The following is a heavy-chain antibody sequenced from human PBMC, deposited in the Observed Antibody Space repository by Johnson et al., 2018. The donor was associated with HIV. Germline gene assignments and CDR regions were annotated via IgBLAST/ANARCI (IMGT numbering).Heavy chain of an antibody. J-gene: IGHJ3*02. D-gene: IGHD1-1*01. Sequence: QMLLVESGGGVVQPGRSLRLSCAASGFTFSSYAMHWVRQAPGKGLEWVAVISYDGSNKYYADSVKGRFTISRDNSKNTLYLQMNSLRAEDTAVYYCARVRPKGSFDIWGQGTMVTVSS. V-gene: IGHV3-30*04. CDR3: ARVRPKGSFDI. CDR2: ISYDGSNK. CDR1: GFTFSSYA.